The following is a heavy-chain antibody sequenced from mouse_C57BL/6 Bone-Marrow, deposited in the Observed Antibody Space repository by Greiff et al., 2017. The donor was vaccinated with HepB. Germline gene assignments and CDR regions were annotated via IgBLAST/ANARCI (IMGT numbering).Heavy chain of an antibody. D-gene: IGHD1-1*01. J-gene: IGHJ2*01. CDR1: GYTFTSYG. V-gene: IGHV1-81*01. CDR2: IYPRSGNT. Sequence: QVQLQQSGAELARPGASVKLSCKASGYTFTSYGISWVKQSTGQGLEWIGEIYPRSGNTYYNEKFKGKATLTADKSSSTAYMELRSLTSEDSAVYFCARRDGSRYFDYWGQGTTLTVSS. CDR3: ARRDGSRYFDY.